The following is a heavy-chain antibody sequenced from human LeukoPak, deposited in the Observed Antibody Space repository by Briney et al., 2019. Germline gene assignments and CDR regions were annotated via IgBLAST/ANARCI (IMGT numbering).Heavy chain of an antibody. J-gene: IGHJ4*02. CDR2: ISSSSSYI. V-gene: IGHV3-21*01. Sequence: GGSLRLSCAASGFTFSSYAMSWVRQAPGKGLEWVSSISSSSSYIYYADSVKGRFTISRDNAKNSLYLQMNSLRAEDTAVYYCARDITGTTFAGYWGQGTLVTVSS. CDR3: ARDITGTTFAGY. D-gene: IGHD1-7*01. CDR1: GFTFSSYA.